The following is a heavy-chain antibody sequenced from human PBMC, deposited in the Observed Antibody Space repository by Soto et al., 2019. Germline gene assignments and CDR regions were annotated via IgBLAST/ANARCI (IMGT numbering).Heavy chain of an antibody. D-gene: IGHD3-3*01. CDR1: GFTFSSYA. CDR2: ISGSGGST. Sequence: GGSLRLSCAASGFTFSSYAMSWVRQAPGKGLEWVSAISGSGGSTYYADSVKGRFTISRDNSKNTLYLQMNSLRAEDTAVYYCAKDGAYAYDFWSGYYKSPYYYYYYMDVWGKGTTVTVSS. CDR3: AKDGAYAYDFWSGYYKSPYYYYYYMDV. J-gene: IGHJ6*03. V-gene: IGHV3-23*01.